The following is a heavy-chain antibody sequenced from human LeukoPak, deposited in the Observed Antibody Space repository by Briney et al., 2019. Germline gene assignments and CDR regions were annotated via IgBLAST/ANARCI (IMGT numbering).Heavy chain of an antibody. V-gene: IGHV1-24*01. D-gene: IGHD3-22*01. CDR2: FDPEDGET. J-gene: IGHJ4*02. CDR3: ATWYYYDNSDYYLADY. Sequence: ASVKVSCKVSGYTLTEFSMHWARQAPGKGLEWMGGFDPEDGETIYAQELQGRVTMTKDTSTDTAYMELSSLRSEDTAVYYCATWYYYDNSDYYLADYWGQGTLVTVSS. CDR1: GYTLTEFS.